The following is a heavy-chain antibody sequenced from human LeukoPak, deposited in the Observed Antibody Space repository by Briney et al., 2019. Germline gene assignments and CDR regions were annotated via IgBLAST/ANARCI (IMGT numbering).Heavy chain of an antibody. CDR2: ISAYNGNT. CDR1: GYTFTNYG. J-gene: IGHJ4*02. Sequence: ASVKVSCKASGYTFTNYGISWVRQAPGQGLQWMGWISAYNGNTNFAQKFQGRVTMITETSTSTAYMEMRSLRSDDTAVYYCAKGFSPRYSSGWTSFDYWGQGTLVTVSS. V-gene: IGHV1-18*01. D-gene: IGHD6-19*01. CDR3: AKGFSPRYSSGWTSFDY.